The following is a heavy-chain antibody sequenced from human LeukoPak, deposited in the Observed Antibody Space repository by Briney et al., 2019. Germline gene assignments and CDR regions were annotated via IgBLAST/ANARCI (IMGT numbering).Heavy chain of an antibody. Sequence: ASVKVSCKAFGYTFTSNYMHWVRQAPGQGPEWMGVISPTGGSTTYAQKFQGRVTITRNTSISTAYMELSSLRSEDTAVYYCLGATDAFDIWGQGTMVTVSS. J-gene: IGHJ3*02. CDR3: LGATDAFDI. CDR1: GYTFTSNY. D-gene: IGHD1-26*01. CDR2: ISPTGGST. V-gene: IGHV1-46*01.